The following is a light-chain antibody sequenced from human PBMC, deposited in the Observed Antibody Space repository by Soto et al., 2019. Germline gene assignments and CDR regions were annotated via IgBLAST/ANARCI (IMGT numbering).Light chain of an antibody. CDR2: DAS. J-gene: IGKJ4*01. V-gene: IGKV1-33*01. Sequence: DIPMTQSPSSLSAPVGDRVTITCQASQDISNYLNWYQQKPGKAPKLLIYDASNLERGVPSRFSGSGSGTDFTFTISSLQPEDIATYFCQQYDNLPFIFGGGTKVEIK. CDR3: QQYDNLPFI. CDR1: QDISNY.